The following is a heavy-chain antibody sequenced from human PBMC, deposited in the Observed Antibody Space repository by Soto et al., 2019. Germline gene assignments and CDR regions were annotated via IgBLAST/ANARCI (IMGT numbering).Heavy chain of an antibody. D-gene: IGHD3-22*01. CDR2: IYSGGST. Sequence: AGGSLRLSCAASGFTVSSSYMSWVRQAPGKGLEWVSVIYSGGSTYYADSVKGRFTISRDNSKNTLYLQMNSLRAEDTAVYYCARQLDYYYDSSGYPYYYYGMDVWGQGTTVTVSS. CDR1: GFTVSSSY. V-gene: IGHV3-53*01. J-gene: IGHJ6*02. CDR3: ARQLDYYYDSSGYPYYYYGMDV.